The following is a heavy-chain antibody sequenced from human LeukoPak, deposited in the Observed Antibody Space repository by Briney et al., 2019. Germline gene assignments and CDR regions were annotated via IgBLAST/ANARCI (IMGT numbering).Heavy chain of an antibody. D-gene: IGHD3-22*01. Sequence: QPGGSLRLSCAASGFTFSTYAMSWVRQAPGKGLEWVSALTNSGGSGCVTYYADSVKGRFIISRDNSKSTLYLQLSSLRAEDTAVYYCAKAMSTDHYDSRGFYRVDFDSWGQGTLVTVSS. CDR3: AKAMSTDHYDSRGFYRVDFDS. V-gene: IGHV3-23*01. CDR2: LTNSGGSGCVT. J-gene: IGHJ4*02. CDR1: GFTFSTYA.